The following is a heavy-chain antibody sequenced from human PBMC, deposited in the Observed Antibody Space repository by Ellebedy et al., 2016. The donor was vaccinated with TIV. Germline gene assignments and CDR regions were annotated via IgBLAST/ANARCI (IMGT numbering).Heavy chain of an antibody. J-gene: IGHJ4*02. CDR1: GFTFSSYA. D-gene: IGHD1-26*01. CDR3: ARDKDDDNGGTTFDF. CDR2: ISYDGSNK. Sequence: GESLKISXAASGFTFSSYAMHWVRQAPGKGLEWVAVISYDGSNKYYADSVKGRFTISRDNSKNTLYLQMNSLRAEDTAVYYCARDKDDDNGGTTFDFWGQGTLVTVSS. V-gene: IGHV3-30-3*01.